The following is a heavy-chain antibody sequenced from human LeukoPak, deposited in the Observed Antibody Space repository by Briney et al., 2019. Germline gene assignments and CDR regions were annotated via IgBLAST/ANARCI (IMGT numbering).Heavy chain of an antibody. V-gene: IGHV1-69*05. CDR3: ARASSESIAARPYWFDP. CDR2: IIPIFGTA. Sequence: SVKVSCKASGGTISSYAISWVRQAPGQGLEWMGGIIPIFGTANYAQKFQGRVTITTDESTSTAYMELSSLRSEDTAVYYCARASSESIAARPYWFDPWGQGTLVTVSS. D-gene: IGHD6-6*01. CDR1: GGTISSYA. J-gene: IGHJ5*02.